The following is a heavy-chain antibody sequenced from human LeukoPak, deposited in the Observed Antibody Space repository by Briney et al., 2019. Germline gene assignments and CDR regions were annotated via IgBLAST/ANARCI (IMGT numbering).Heavy chain of an antibody. Sequence: PSETLSLTCTVSGGSISSSSYYWGWIRQPPGKGLEWIGSIYYSGSTYYNPSLKSRVTISVDTSKNQFSLKLSSVTAADTAVYYCARDGSPDAFDIWGQGTMVTVSS. D-gene: IGHD1-26*01. CDR3: ARDGSPDAFDI. CDR2: IYYSGST. J-gene: IGHJ3*02. V-gene: IGHV4-39*07. CDR1: GGSISSSSYY.